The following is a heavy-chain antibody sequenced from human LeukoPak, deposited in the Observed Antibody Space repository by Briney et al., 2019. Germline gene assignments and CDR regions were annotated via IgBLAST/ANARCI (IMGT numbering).Heavy chain of an antibody. CDR3: AKDLSSSWYSVAKFDY. D-gene: IGHD6-13*01. Sequence: GGSLRLSCAASGFTFSSYSMNLVRQAPGKGLEWVSSISSSSSYIYYADSVKGRFTISRDNAKNSLYLQMNSLRAEDTAVYYCAKDLSSSWYSVAKFDYWGQGTLVTVSS. CDR2: ISSSSSYI. CDR1: GFTFSSYS. V-gene: IGHV3-21*04. J-gene: IGHJ4*02.